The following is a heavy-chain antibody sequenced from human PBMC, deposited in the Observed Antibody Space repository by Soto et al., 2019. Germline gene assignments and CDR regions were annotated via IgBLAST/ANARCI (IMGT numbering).Heavy chain of an antibody. J-gene: IGHJ4*02. CDR1: GFTFSSYA. D-gene: IGHD1-7*01. V-gene: IGHV3-30-3*01. Sequence: QVQLVESGGGVVQPGRSLRLSCAASGFTFSSYAMHWVRQAPGKGLEWVAVISYDGSNKYYADSVKGRFTISRDNSKNTLYLQMNSLRAEDTAVYYCARDKSVTGTTPYFDYWGQGTLVTVSS. CDR2: ISYDGSNK. CDR3: ARDKSVTGTTPYFDY.